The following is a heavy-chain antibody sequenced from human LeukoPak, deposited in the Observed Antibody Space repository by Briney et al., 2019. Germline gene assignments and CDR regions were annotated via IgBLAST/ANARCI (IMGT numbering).Heavy chain of an antibody. D-gene: IGHD3-10*01. CDR2: INSDGSTT. CDR3: ARVRGGWTPHFDY. Sequence: PGGSLRLSCTASGFTFSSYWMHWVRQAPGKGLVWVSRINSDGSTTTYADSVKGRFTISRDNAKNTLYLQMNSLRAEDTAVYYCARVRGGWTPHFDYWGQGTLVTVSS. J-gene: IGHJ4*02. V-gene: IGHV3-74*01. CDR1: GFTFSSYW.